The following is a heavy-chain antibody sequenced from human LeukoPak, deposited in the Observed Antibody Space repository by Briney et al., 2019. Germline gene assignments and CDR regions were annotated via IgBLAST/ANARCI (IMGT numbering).Heavy chain of an antibody. V-gene: IGHV3-23*01. J-gene: IGHJ4*02. CDR1: GFSFCTYS. CDR3: AKDQRPDSGYDIDY. Sequence: PGGSLRLSCVASGFSFCTYSMSWVRQPPGKGLEWVSIMYGHGETTYYADSVKGRFTISRDNSKSTLYLQIHSLRAEDTAVYYCAKDQRPDSGYDIDYWGQGTLVTVSS. D-gene: IGHD5-12*01. CDR2: MYGHGETT.